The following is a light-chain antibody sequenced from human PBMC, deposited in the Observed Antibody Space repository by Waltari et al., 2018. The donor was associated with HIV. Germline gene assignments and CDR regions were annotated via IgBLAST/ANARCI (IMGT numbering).Light chain of an antibody. J-gene: IGKJ4*01. V-gene: IGKV2-28*01. Sequence: DIVMTQSPLSLPVTPGEPAFIACRSSQSLLQSNGYNYLDWYLQKPGQSRQLLIYLGSNRASEVPDRFSGSGSGTDFTLTISRVEAEDVGVYYCMQTVQTPLTFGGGTKVEI. CDR1: QSLLQSNGYNY. CDR2: LGS. CDR3: MQTVQTPLT.